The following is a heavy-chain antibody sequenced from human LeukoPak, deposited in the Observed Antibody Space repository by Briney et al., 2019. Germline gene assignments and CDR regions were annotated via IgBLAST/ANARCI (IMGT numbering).Heavy chain of an antibody. J-gene: IGHJ5*01. V-gene: IGHV3-21*01. Sequence: GGSLRLSCAASGFTFSSYSMNWVRQAPGKGLEWVSSISSSSSYIYYADSVKGRFTISRGNAKNSLYLQMNSLRPEDTAVYYCARDGGFGGPGGDNWFDSWGQGALVTVSS. CDR3: ARDGGFGGPGGDNWFDS. CDR1: GFTFSSYS. CDR2: ISSSSSYI. D-gene: IGHD3-16*01.